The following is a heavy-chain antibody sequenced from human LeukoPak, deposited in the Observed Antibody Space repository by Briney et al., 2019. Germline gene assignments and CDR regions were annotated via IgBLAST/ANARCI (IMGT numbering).Heavy chain of an antibody. D-gene: IGHD3-3*01. J-gene: IGHJ3*02. CDR1: GFTFSRFA. CDR2: ISSSSSYI. CDR3: ARAQSVLRFLAQGDAFDI. Sequence: GGSLRLSCEASGFTFSRFAMTWVRQAPGRGLEWVSSISSSSSYIYYADSVKGRFTISRDNAKNSLYLQMNSLRAEDTAVYYCARAQSVLRFLAQGDAFDIRGQGTMVTVSS. V-gene: IGHV3-21*01.